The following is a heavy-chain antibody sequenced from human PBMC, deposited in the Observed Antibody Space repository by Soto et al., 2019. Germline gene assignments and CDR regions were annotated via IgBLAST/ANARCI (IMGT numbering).Heavy chain of an antibody. CDR3: ARLYGLDAFDI. D-gene: IGHD3-16*02. V-gene: IGHV4-59*08. J-gene: IGHJ3*02. Sequence: QVQLQESGPGLVKPSETLSLTCTVSGGSIRSYYWSWIRQPPGKGLEWIGYIYYSGSTNYNPSLKSRVNISLDTSKTQFSLKMSSVTAEDTAVYYCARLYGLDAFDIWGQGTMVTVSS. CDR2: IYYSGST. CDR1: GGSIRSYY.